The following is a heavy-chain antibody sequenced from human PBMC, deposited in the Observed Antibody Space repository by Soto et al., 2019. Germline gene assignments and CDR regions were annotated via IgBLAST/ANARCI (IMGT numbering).Heavy chain of an antibody. CDR3: VKDFRVGYDLTHV. Sequence: DVQLLESGGDLVQPGGSLRLSCAASGFIFSNYAMSWVRQAPGKGLEWVSLIRGSGGPSNYADSVKGRFTVSRDNSQNILLLQMNSLRAVDTAVYYCVKDFRVGYDLTHVWGQGNLVSVSS. V-gene: IGHV3-23*01. D-gene: IGHD5-12*01. J-gene: IGHJ4*02. CDR2: IRGSGGPS. CDR1: GFIFSNYA.